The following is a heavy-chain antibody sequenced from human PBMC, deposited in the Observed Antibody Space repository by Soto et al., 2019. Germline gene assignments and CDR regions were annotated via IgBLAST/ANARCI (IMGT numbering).Heavy chain of an antibody. J-gene: IGHJ4*02. Sequence: PETLSLTCTVYGGSISSYYWSWIRQPPGKGLEWIGYIYYSGSTNYNPSLKSRVTISVDTSKNQFSLKLSSVTAADTAVYYCASVRGYYYDRSGYRSPFHYWGQGTLVTVS. D-gene: IGHD3-22*01. V-gene: IGHV4-59*01. CDR2: IYYSGST. CDR3: ASVRGYYYDRSGYRSPFHY. CDR1: GGSISSYY.